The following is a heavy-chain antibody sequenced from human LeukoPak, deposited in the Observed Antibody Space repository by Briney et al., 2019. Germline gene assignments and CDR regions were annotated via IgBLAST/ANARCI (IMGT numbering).Heavy chain of an antibody. Sequence: SCKASGYTFTSYYMHWVRQAPGKGLVWVSRINSDGSSTSYADSVKGRFTISRDNAKNTLYLQMNSLRAEDTAVYYCARQGGTYYYGMDVWGQGTTVTVSS. CDR2: INSDGSST. V-gene: IGHV3-74*01. J-gene: IGHJ6*02. CDR3: ARQGGTYYYGMDV. D-gene: IGHD1-26*01. CDR1: GYTFTSYY.